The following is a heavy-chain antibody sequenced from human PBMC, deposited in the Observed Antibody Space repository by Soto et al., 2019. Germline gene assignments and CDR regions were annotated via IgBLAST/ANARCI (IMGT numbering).Heavy chain of an antibody. CDR1: GGSFSGYY. V-gene: IGHV4-34*01. CDR3: GGQDYGAKGYYFEN. J-gene: IGHJ4*02. Sequence: PSETLSLTCAVYGGSFSGYYWSWIRQPPGKGLEWIGEINHSGSTNYNPSLKSRVTISVDTSKNQFSLKLNSVTAADTAVYFCGGQDYGAKGYYFENWGQGALVTVSS. CDR2: INHSGST. D-gene: IGHD4-17*01.